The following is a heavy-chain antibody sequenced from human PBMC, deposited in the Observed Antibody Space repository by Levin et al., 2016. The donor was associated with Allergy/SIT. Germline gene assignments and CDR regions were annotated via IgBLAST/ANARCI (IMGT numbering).Heavy chain of an antibody. Sequence: WVRQAPGQGLEWMGIINPSGGSTSYAQKFQGRVTMTRDTSTSTVYMELSSLRSEDTAVYYCAGSTVTTQGDGFDYWGQGTLVTVSS. V-gene: IGHV1-46*03. CDR3: AGSTVTTQGDGFDY. J-gene: IGHJ4*02. CDR2: INPSGGST. D-gene: IGHD4-17*01.